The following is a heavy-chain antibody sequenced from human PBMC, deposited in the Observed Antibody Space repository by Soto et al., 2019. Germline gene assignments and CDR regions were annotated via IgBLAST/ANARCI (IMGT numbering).Heavy chain of an antibody. Sequence: EVQLVESGGGLVQPGGSLRLSCGASGFTFSSYEMNWVRQAPGKGLEWVSYISSSGSTIYYADSVKGRLTISREHAKNSLHLQMNSLRAEDTAVYYCARSSSRPSPRYYYGMDVWGQGTTVTV. D-gene: IGHD6-6*01. CDR1: GFTFSSYE. CDR3: ARSSSRPSPRYYYGMDV. CDR2: ISSSGSTI. J-gene: IGHJ6*02. V-gene: IGHV3-48*03.